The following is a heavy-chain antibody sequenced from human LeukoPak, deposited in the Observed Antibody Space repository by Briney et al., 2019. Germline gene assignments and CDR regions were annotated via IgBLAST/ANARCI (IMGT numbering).Heavy chain of an antibody. V-gene: IGHV4-30-2*01. CDR2: IYHSGST. Sequence: KPSETLSLTCAVSGGSISSGGYSWSWIRQPPGKGLEWIGYIYHSGSTYYNPSLKSRVTISVDRSKNQFSLKLSSVTAADTAVYYCARTGGAAAGVWFDPWGQGTLVTVSS. CDR1: GGSISSGGYS. CDR3: ARTGGAAAGVWFDP. J-gene: IGHJ5*02. D-gene: IGHD6-13*01.